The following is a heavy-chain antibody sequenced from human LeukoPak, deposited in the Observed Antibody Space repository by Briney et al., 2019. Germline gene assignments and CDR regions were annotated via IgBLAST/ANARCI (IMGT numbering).Heavy chain of an antibody. CDR2: IYYSGST. J-gene: IGHJ6*02. CDR3: AREDV. CDR1: GVTVSSGRYC. Sequence: SETLSLTCTVSGVTVSSGRYCWSLIRKPPGKGVGWIDYIYYSGSTNYNPSLKSRVTISVDTPKNQFSLKLSSVTAADTALYYCAREDVWGQGTTVTDYS. V-gene: IGHV4-61*01.